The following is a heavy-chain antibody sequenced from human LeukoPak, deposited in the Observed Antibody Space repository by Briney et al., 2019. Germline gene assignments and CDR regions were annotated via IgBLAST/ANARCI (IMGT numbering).Heavy chain of an antibody. CDR3: ARVAYYYDSSGYYHDY. J-gene: IGHJ4*02. Sequence: SETLSLTCTVSGGSISGYYWSWIRQPPGKGLEWIGYIYYSGSTSYNPSLKSRVTISVDTSKNQFSLKLSSVTAADTAVYYCARVAYYYDSSGYYHDYWGQGTLVTVSS. CDR1: GGSISGYY. D-gene: IGHD3-22*01. CDR2: IYYSGST. V-gene: IGHV4-59*08.